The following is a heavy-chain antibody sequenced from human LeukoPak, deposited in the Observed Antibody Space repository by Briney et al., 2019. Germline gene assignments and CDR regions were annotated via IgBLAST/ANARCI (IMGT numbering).Heavy chain of an antibody. J-gene: IGHJ6*02. Sequence: PGGSLRLSCAASGFTFSSYSMNWVRQAPGKGLEWVSSISSSSSYIYYADSVKGRFTISRDNAKNSLYLQMNSLRAEDTAVYYCARGSPIAVAGTYGLVSTGPAYYYYGMDVWGQGTTVTVSS. CDR3: ARGSPIAVAGTYGLVSTGPAYYYYGMDV. D-gene: IGHD6-19*01. CDR2: ISSSSSYI. V-gene: IGHV3-21*01. CDR1: GFTFSSYS.